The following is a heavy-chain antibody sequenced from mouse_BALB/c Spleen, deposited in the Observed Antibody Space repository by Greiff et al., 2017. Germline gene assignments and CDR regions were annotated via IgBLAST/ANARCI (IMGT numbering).Heavy chain of an antibody. Sequence: VKVVESGPGLVQPSQSLSITCTVSGFSLTSYGVHWVRQSPGKGLEWLGVIWSGGSTDYNAAFISRLSISKDNSKSQVFFKMNSLQANDTAIYYCARNSGDAWFAYWGQGTLVTVSA. CDR1: GFSLTSYG. CDR3: ARNSGDAWFAY. CDR2: IWSGGST. J-gene: IGHJ3*01. D-gene: IGHD3-3*01. V-gene: IGHV2-2*02.